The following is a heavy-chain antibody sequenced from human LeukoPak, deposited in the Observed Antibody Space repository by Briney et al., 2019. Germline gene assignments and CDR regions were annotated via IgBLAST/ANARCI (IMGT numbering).Heavy chain of an antibody. V-gene: IGHV1-24*01. CDR2: FDPEDGET. CDR1: GYTLTELS. CDR3: ATADVLRFLESRGNYFDY. D-gene: IGHD3-3*01. Sequence: GASVKVSCKVSGYTLTELSMHWVRQAPGKGLEWRGGFDPEDGETIYAQKFQGRVTMTEDTSTDTAYMELSSLRSEDTAVYYCATADVLRFLESRGNYFDYWGQGTLVTVSS. J-gene: IGHJ4*02.